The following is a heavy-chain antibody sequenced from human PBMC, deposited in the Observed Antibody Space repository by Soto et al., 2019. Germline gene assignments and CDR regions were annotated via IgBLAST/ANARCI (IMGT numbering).Heavy chain of an antibody. CDR1: GCSIITYY. D-gene: IGHD3-3*01. V-gene: IGHV4-59*07. Sequence: SDTLSLTCTVPGCSIITYYWTWIRQPPGKGLEWIGYVHYSGTTNYNPSLKSRVTMSVDTSKNQFSLKLRSVTAADTAVYYCARGKIIGPWGQGTLVTVS. CDR2: VHYSGTT. J-gene: IGHJ5*02. CDR3: ARGKIIGP.